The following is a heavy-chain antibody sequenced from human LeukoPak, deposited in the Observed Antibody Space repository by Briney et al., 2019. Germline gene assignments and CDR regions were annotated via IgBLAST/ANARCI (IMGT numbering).Heavy chain of an antibody. CDR1: GFTFSSNC. CDR3: ARGDYGANFPIDD. Sequence: GGSLRLSCAASGFTFSSNCMSWVRQAPGKGLEWVSVIYSGGGAYYSDSVKGSFTISRDNSKNTLYLHMNRLRAEDTAVYYCARGDYGANFPIDDWGQATLVTASS. J-gene: IGHJ4*02. V-gene: IGHV3-66*01. CDR2: IYSGGGA. D-gene: IGHD4-17*01.